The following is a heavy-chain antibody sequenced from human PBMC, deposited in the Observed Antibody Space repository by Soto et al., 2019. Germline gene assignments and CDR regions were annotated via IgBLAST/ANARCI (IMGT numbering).Heavy chain of an antibody. V-gene: IGHV1-3*05. Sequence: QVQLVQSGAEEKKPGASVKVSCKASGYTFTNYATHWVRQAPGQRLEWMGWINAGNGNTKYSQKFQGRDTITRDTSASTAYMELSSLRSEDTAVYYCARVSGYYLPDYWGQGTLVTVSS. J-gene: IGHJ4*02. CDR1: GYTFTNYA. CDR3: ARVSGYYLPDY. CDR2: INAGNGNT. D-gene: IGHD5-12*01.